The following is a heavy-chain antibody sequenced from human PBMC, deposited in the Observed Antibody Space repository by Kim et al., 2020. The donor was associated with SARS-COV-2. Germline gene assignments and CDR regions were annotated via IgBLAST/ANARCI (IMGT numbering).Heavy chain of an antibody. CDR1: GFTFSSYG. V-gene: IGHV3-30*18. J-gene: IGHJ4*02. D-gene: IGHD6-13*01. CDR3: AKDREAARAFDH. Sequence: GGSLRLSCAASGFTFSSYGMHWVRQAPGKGLEWVAVISYDGSNIYYADSVKGRFTISRDNSKNTLFLQMNSLRAEDTAVYYCAKDREAARAFDHWGQGTL. CDR2: ISYDGSNI.